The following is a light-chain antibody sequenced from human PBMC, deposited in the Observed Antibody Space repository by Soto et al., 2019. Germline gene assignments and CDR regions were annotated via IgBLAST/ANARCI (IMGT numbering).Light chain of an antibody. V-gene: IGKV1-9*01. J-gene: IGKJ2*01. CDR2: AAS. CDR3: QQLNSFPYT. CDR1: QGISSY. Sequence: DIQLTQSPSFLSASVGDRVTITCRASQGISSYLAWYQQKPGEAPNLLIYAASTLQNGVQSRFSGTRSGTEFTLTISSLQPEDFATYYCQQLNSFPYTFGQGTKLEIK.